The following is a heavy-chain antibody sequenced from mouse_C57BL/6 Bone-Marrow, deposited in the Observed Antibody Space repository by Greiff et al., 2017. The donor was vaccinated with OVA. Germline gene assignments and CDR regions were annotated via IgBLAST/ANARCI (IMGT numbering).Heavy chain of an antibody. CDR1: GFSLTSYG. CDR2: IWSDGST. CDR3: ARGNRKLGHWYFDV. Sequence: VMLVESGPGLVAPSQSLSITCTVSGFSLTSYGVHWVRQPPGKGLEWLVVIWSDGSTTYNSALKSRLSISKDNSKSQVFLKMNSLQTDDTAMYYCARGNRKLGHWYFDVWGTGTTVTVSS. J-gene: IGHJ1*03. D-gene: IGHD4-1*01. V-gene: IGHV2-6*03.